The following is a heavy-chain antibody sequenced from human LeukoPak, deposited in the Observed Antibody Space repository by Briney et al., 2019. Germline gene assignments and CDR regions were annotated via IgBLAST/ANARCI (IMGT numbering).Heavy chain of an antibody. V-gene: IGHV5-51*01. D-gene: IGHD3-22*01. CDR2: IYPDDSDI. CDR3: ARRLMYYYDTSGYDVAFDI. J-gene: IGHJ3*02. Sequence: GESLQISCKGSDFPFTSYWIGWVRPMPGKGLEWRGIIYPDDSDITYSPSFQGQGTISADKSISTPCLQWNSLKASDTAMYYCARRLMYYYDTSGYDVAFDIWGQGTMVTVSS. CDR1: DFPFTSYW.